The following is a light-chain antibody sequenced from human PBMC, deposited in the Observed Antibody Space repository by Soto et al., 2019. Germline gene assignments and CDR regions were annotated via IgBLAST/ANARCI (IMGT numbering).Light chain of an antibody. CDR2: STN. J-gene: IGLJ2*01. CDR1: SGSVSTSYY. CDR3: VLYMGSGIGV. V-gene: IGLV8-61*01. Sequence: QTVVTQEPSFSVSPGGTVTLTCGLSSGSVSTSYYPSWYQQTPGQPPRTLIYSTNTRSSGVPDRFSGSILGNKAALTITGAQADDESDYYCVLYMGSGIGVFGGGTKVTVL.